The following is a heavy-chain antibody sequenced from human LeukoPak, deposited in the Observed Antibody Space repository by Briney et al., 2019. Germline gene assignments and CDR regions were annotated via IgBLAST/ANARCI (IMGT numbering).Heavy chain of an antibody. CDR3: AGDGVAGGFDY. J-gene: IGHJ4*02. Sequence: GGSLRLSCAASGFTFSSYSMNWVRQAPGKGLEWVSSISSSSSYIFYADSVKGRFTISRDNAKNSLYLQMNSLRAEDTAVYYCAGDGVAGGFDYWGQGILVTVSS. D-gene: IGHD6-19*01. CDR2: ISSSSSYI. V-gene: IGHV3-21*01. CDR1: GFTFSSYS.